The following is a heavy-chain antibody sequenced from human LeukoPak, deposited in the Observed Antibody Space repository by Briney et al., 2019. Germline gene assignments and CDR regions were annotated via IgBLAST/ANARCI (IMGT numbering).Heavy chain of an antibody. Sequence: GGSLRLSCAASGFTFSSYWMSWVRQAPGKGLERVANINQDGSEKYYVDSVKGRFTISRDNSKNTLYLQMNSLRAEDTAVYYCARDRGMIVAGDWFDPWGQGTLVTVSS. J-gene: IGHJ5*02. V-gene: IGHV3-7*01. D-gene: IGHD3-22*01. CDR2: INQDGSEK. CDR3: ARDRGMIVAGDWFDP. CDR1: GFTFSSYW.